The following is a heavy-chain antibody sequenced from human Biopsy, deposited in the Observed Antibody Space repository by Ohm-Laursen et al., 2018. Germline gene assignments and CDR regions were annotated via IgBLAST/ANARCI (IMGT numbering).Heavy chain of an antibody. CDR2: IDVSDYNT. J-gene: IGHJ5*01. V-gene: IGHV3-23*01. CDR3: VKQWGGYNFDS. D-gene: IGHD1-14*01. CDR1: GFTFPTYA. Sequence: GSLRLSCTASGFTFPTYAMNWVRQAPGQGLEWVAHIDVSDYNTYYADSVRGRFTISRDNSKQMVHLEINSLTADDTAVYYCVKQWGGYNFDSWGQGTLVTVSS.